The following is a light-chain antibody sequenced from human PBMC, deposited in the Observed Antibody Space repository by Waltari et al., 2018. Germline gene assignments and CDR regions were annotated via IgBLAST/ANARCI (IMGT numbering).Light chain of an antibody. Sequence: QSVLTQPPSTSGTPGQRVTISCSGSSSNIGSNTVNWYQQLPGTAPKLLIYSNNRRPSGVPDRCSGSKSGTSASLAIIGLQSEDEAEYYGAAWDDSLNGPVFGGGTKLTVL. CDR2: SNN. V-gene: IGLV1-44*01. CDR1: SSNIGSNT. CDR3: AAWDDSLNGPV. J-gene: IGLJ3*02.